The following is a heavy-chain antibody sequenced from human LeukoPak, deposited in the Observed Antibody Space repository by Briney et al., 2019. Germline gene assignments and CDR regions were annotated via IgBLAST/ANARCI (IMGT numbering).Heavy chain of an antibody. Sequence: SVKVSCKASGGTLSNHAVSWVRQAPGQGLEWMGRIIPVSGTTNYAQKFQGRVTITADESTSTAYMELSSLRSEDTAVYYCARVISGGCSSTSCYDYWGQGTLVTVSS. V-gene: IGHV1-69*15. D-gene: IGHD2-2*01. CDR2: IIPVSGTT. J-gene: IGHJ4*02. CDR1: GGTLSNHA. CDR3: ARVISGGCSSTSCYDY.